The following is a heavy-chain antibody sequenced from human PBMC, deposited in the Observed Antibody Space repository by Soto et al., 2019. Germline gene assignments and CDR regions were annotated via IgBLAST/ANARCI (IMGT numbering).Heavy chain of an antibody. D-gene: IGHD5-18*01. J-gene: IGHJ4*02. CDR1: GGSISSYY. Sequence: SETLSLTCTVSGGSISSYYWSWIRQPPGKGLEWIGYIYYSGSTNYNPSLKSRVTISEDTSKNQFSLKLSSVTAADTAVYYCAREPVVDTAMVSVFDYWGQGTLVTVSS. CDR3: AREPVVDTAMVSVFDY. CDR2: IYYSGST. V-gene: IGHV4-59*12.